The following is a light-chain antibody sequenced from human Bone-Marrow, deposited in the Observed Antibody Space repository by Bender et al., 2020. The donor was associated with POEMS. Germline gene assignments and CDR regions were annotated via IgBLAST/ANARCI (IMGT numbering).Light chain of an antibody. Sequence: QSVLTQPPSASGTPGQRVTISCSGSSSNIGTNPVNWYQQLPGTAPKLIIYDGSKRPSGVSNRFSGSKSGNTASLTISGLQAEDEADYFCFSYASSSVDSSVVFGGGTKVTVL. V-gene: IGLV1-44*01. CDR3: FSYASSSVDSSVV. CDR1: SSNIGTNP. CDR2: DGS. J-gene: IGLJ2*01.